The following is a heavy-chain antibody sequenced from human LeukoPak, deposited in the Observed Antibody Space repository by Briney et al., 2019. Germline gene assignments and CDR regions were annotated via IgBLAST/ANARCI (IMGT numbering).Heavy chain of an antibody. CDR2: IYYSGST. Sequence: SETLSLTCTVSGGSISSSSYYWGWIRQPPGKGLEWIGSIYYSGSTYYNPSLKSRVTISVDTSKNQFSLKLSSVTAADTAVYYCASIVGDPPREYQPELGPWGQGTLVTVSS. CDR3: ASIVGDPPREYQPELGP. D-gene: IGHD2-2*01. J-gene: IGHJ5*02. CDR1: GGSISSSSYY. V-gene: IGHV4-39*07.